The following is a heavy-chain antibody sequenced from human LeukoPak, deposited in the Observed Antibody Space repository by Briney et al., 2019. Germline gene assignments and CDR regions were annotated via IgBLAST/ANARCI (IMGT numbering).Heavy chain of an antibody. D-gene: IGHD3-22*01. CDR2: IIPIFGTA. CDR3: ARVVTPDYYDSSYFDY. V-gene: IGHV1-69*05. J-gene: IGHJ4*02. CDR1: GGTFSSYA. Sequence: SVKVSCKASGGTFSSYAISWVRQAPGQGLEWMGGIIPIFGTANYAQKFQGRVTITTDESTSTAYMELSSLRSEDTAVYYCARVVTPDYYDSSYFDYWGQGTPVTVSS.